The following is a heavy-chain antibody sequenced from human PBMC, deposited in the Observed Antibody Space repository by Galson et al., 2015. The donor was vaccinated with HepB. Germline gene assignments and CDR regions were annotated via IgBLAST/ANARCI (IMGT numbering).Heavy chain of an antibody. CDR2: IYYSGST. V-gene: IGHV4-39*07. J-gene: IGHJ6*02. CDR1: GGSISSSNYY. D-gene: IGHD3-16*01. Sequence: SETLSLTCTVSGGSISSSNYYWGWIRQPPGKGLEWIGTIYYSGSTYYNPSLKSRVTISVDTSKNQFSLKLSSVTAADTAVYYCARDGGAYGMDVWGQGTTVTVSS. CDR3: ARDGGAYGMDV.